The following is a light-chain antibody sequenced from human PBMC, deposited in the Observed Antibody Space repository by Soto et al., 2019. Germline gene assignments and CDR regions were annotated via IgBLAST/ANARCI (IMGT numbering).Light chain of an antibody. CDR3: SSYARTSTYV. V-gene: IGLV2-23*01. J-gene: IGLJ1*01. Sequence: QSALTQPASVSGSPGQSITISCTGTSSDVGSYNLVSWYQQHPGKAPKLMIYEDNKRPSGVSNRFSVSKSVYTASLTISGLQAEDEADYYCSSYARTSTYVFGSGTKLTVL. CDR2: EDN. CDR1: SSDVGSYNL.